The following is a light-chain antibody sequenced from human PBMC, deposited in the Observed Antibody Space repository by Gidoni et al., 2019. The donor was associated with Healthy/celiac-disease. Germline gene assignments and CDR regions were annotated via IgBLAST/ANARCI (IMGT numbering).Light chain of an antibody. Sequence: ANRMTQSPSSLSASTGDRVTITCLASQCISSYLAWYQQKPGKAPKLLIYAASTLQSGVPSRFSGSGSGPDFSLTISCLQSEDFATYYCQQYYSYPYTFGQGTKLEIK. V-gene: IGKV1-8*01. CDR2: AAS. CDR3: QQYYSYPYT. J-gene: IGKJ2*01. CDR1: QCISSY.